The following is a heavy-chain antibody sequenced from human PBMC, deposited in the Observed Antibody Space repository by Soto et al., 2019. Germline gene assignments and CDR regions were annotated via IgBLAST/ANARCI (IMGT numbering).Heavy chain of an antibody. CDR1: VFTFDYHA. J-gene: IGHJ6*02. CDR3: AKDIKGTGWYFGLDL. Sequence: PGGSLRLSCAASVFTFDYHAMHWVRQGPGKGLEWVSGISWNSGTIVYADSVKGRFTISRDNTKNSLYLQMDSLRREDTALYYCAKDIKGTGWYFGLDLWGQGTTVTVSS. CDR2: ISWNSGTI. D-gene: IGHD6-19*01. V-gene: IGHV3-9*01.